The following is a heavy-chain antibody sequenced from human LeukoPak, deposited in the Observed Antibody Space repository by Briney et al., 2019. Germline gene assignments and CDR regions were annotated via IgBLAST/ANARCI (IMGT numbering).Heavy chain of an antibody. CDR1: GYTFTGYY. Sequence: GASVKVSCKASGYTFTGYYMHWVRQAPGQGLEWMGRINPNSGGTNYAQKFQGRVTMTRDTSISTAYMELSRLRSDNTAAYYCARVAGAIGVTVYWGQGTLVTVSS. CDR2: INPNSGGT. J-gene: IGHJ4*02. V-gene: IGHV1-2*06. CDR3: ARVAGAIGVTVY. D-gene: IGHD1-26*01.